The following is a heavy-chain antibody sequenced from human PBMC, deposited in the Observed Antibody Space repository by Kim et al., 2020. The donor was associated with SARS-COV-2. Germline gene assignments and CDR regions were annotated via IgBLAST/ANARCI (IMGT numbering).Heavy chain of an antibody. V-gene: IGHV4-39*01. D-gene: IGHD3-10*01. Sequence: SETLSLTCTVSGGSISSSSYYWGWIRQPPGKGLEWIGSIYYSGSTYYNPSLKSRVTISVDTSKNQFSLKLSSVTAADTAVYYCASLTMVRRLGDYWGQGTLVTVSS. CDR3: ASLTMVRRLGDY. J-gene: IGHJ4*02. CDR2: IYYSGST. CDR1: GGSISSSSYY.